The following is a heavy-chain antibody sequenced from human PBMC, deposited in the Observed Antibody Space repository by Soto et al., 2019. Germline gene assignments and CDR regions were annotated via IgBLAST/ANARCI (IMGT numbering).Heavy chain of an antibody. J-gene: IGHJ4*02. V-gene: IGHV1-18*01. CDR3: ARVGDWYYFDH. CDR2: ISAYDGNT. Sequence: QVQLVQSGTEVKKPGASLRVSCRAAGYTFSRFGISWVRQAPGQGLEWMGWISAYDGNTNYAQKFQGRVTMTTATSTSTAYMELRSLRYDDTAVYYCARVGDWYYFDHWGQGTLATVSS. CDR1: GYTFSRFG. D-gene: IGHD2-21*01.